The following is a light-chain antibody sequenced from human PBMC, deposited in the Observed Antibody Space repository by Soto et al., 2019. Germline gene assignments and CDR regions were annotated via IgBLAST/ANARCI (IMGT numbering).Light chain of an antibody. Sequence: QSALTQPASVSGSPGQSITISCTGTSSDVGGYNYVSWYQQHPGKAPNLMIYDVSNRPSGVSNRFSGSKSGNTASLTISGLQAEDEADYYCSSYTSSSTPLSFGTGTKLTVL. CDR2: DVS. J-gene: IGLJ1*01. V-gene: IGLV2-14*01. CDR3: SSYTSSSTPLS. CDR1: SSDVGGYNY.